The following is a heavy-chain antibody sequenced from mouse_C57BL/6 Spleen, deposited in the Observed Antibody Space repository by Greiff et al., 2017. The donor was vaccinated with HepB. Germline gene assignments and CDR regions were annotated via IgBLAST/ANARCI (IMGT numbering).Heavy chain of an antibody. CDR1: GYTFTSYW. Sequence: QVQLQQPGAELVRPGSSVKLSCKASGYTFTSYWMDWVKQRPGQGLEWIGNIYPSDSETHYNQKFKDKATLTVDKSSSTAYMQLSSLTSEDSAVYYCAREIYDGTTGAMDYWGQGTSVTVSS. V-gene: IGHV1-61*01. CDR2: IYPSDSET. D-gene: IGHD2-3*01. CDR3: AREIYDGTTGAMDY. J-gene: IGHJ4*01.